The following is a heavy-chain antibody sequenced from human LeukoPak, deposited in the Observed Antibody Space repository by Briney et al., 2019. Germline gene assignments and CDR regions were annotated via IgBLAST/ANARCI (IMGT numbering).Heavy chain of an antibody. J-gene: IGHJ4*02. CDR1: GFTFSSYA. CDR3: AKDMGYCSSATCYGLDY. Sequence: PGGSLRLSCAASGFTFSSYAMSWVRQAPGKGLEWVSTVSGGGGTTYYADSVKGRFTISRDNSKNTLFLQMNSPRAEDTAIYYCAKDMGYCSSATCYGLDYWGQGTLVTVSS. CDR2: VSGGGGTT. D-gene: IGHD2-2*01. V-gene: IGHV3-23*01.